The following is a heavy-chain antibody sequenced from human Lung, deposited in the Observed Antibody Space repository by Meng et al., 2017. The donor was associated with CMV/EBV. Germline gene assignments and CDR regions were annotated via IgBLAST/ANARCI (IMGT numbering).Heavy chain of an antibody. CDR1: GGTFRNYT. V-gene: IGHV3-53*01. Sequence: VLRVPCGAGLKSPGSSVKVSCKASGGTFRNYTITWVRQAPGKVLEWVSVIYSSGRTYYADSVKVRFTISRDNSKNTVDLQMNTLRAEDTAIYYCVRGPLLGWFDPWGQGALVTVSS. J-gene: IGHJ5*02. CDR2: IYSSGRT. CDR3: VRGPLLGWFDP.